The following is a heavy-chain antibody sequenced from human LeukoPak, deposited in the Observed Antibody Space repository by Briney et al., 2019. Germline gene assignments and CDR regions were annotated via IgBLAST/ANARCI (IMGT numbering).Heavy chain of an antibody. J-gene: IGHJ5*02. Sequence: ASVKVSCKASGYTFTSYYMYWVRQAPGQGLEWMGIINPSGDNTNYAQKFQGRVTMTRDMSTNTVYMELSSLRAEDTAVYYCAREGLWFGEFEGWFDPWGQGTLVTVSS. V-gene: IGHV1-46*01. CDR1: GYTFTSYY. D-gene: IGHD3-10*01. CDR3: AREGLWFGEFEGWFDP. CDR2: INPSGDNT.